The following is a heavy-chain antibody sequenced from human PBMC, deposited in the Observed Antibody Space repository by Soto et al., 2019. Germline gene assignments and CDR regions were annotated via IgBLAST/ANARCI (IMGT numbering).Heavy chain of an antibody. D-gene: IGHD5-18*01. CDR2: INSDGGTT. J-gene: IGHJ6*02. Sequence: PGGSLRLSCAASRFMFSSYWMHWVRQAPGKGLVWVSRINSDGGTTTYADSVKGRFTISRDNAKNTLYLQMNSLRAEDTAVYYCARGYEYRYGYYYYGMDVWGQGTTVTVSS. V-gene: IGHV3-74*01. CDR1: RFMFSSYW. CDR3: ARGYEYRYGYYYYGMDV.